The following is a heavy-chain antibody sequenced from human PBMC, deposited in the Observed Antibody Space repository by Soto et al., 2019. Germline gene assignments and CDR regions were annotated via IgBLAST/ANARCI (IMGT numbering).Heavy chain of an antibody. CDR1: GYTLTELS. CDR2: FDPEDGET. V-gene: IGHV1-24*01. Sequence: ASVKVSCKVSGYTLTELSMHWVRQAPGKGLEWMGGFDPEDGETIYAQKFQGRVTMTGDTSTSTAYMDLSSLRSDDTAVYYCATQRSGVVYWGQGTLVTVS. CDR3: ATQRSGVVY. J-gene: IGHJ4*02. D-gene: IGHD2-15*01.